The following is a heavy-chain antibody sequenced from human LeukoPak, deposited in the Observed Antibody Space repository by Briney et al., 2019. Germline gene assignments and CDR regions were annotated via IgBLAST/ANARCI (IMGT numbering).Heavy chain of an antibody. Sequence: PGGSLRLSCAASGFTFSDYYMSWIRQPPGKGLEWIGYIYYSGSTYYNPSLKSRVTISVDTSKNQFSLKLSSVTAADTAVYYCARDPLVAYAFDIWGQGTMVTVSS. CDR1: GFTFSDYY. CDR3: ARDPLVAYAFDI. J-gene: IGHJ3*02. CDR2: IYYSGST. D-gene: IGHD2-2*01. V-gene: IGHV4-30-4*08.